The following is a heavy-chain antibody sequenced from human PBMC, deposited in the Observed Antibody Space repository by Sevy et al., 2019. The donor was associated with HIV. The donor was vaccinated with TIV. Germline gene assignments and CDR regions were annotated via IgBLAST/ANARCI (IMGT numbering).Heavy chain of an antibody. D-gene: IGHD3-22*01. V-gene: IGHV3-23*01. CDR3: AKDPYDSSGVFDY. J-gene: IGHJ4*02. CDR1: GFTFSSYA. CDR2: ISGSGGST. Sequence: GGSLRLSCVTSGFTFSSYAMSWVRQTPGKGLEWVSAISGSGGSTYYADSVKGRFTISRDNSKNTLYLQMNSLRAEDTAVYYCAKDPYDSSGVFDYWGQGTLVTVSS.